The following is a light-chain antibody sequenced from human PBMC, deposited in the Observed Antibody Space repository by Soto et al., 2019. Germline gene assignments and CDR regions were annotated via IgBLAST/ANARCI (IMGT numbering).Light chain of an antibody. CDR1: QGISSY. Sequence: IQLTQSPSSLSASVGDRVTITCRASQGISSYLAWYQQKPGKAPKLLIYAASTLQSGVPSRFSGSGSGTDVSITISSLQPADFATYYCQQLNSYPPWTFGQGTKVEIK. CDR2: AAS. J-gene: IGKJ1*01. V-gene: IGKV1-9*01. CDR3: QQLNSYPPWT.